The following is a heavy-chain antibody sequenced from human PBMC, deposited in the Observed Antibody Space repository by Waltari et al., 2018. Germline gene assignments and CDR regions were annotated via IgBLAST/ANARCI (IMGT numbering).Heavy chain of an antibody. CDR1: GYSFTSYW. CDR2: IYPGDSDT. V-gene: IGHV5-51*03. D-gene: IGHD6-13*01. Sequence: EVQLVQSGAEVKKPGESLKISCKGSGYSFTSYWLGWLRQMPGKGLEWMGIIYPGDSDTRYSPSVQGKVTISADKSISTAYLQWSSLKASDTAMYYCARRARSSSWYDAFDIWGQGTMVTVSS. CDR3: ARRARSSSWYDAFDI. J-gene: IGHJ3*02.